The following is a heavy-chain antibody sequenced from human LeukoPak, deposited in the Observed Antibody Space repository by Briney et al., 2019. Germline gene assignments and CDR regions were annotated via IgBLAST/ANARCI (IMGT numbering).Heavy chain of an antibody. D-gene: IGHD4-17*01. Sequence: ASVKVSCKASGYTFTSYYMHWVRQAPGQGLEWMGIINPSGGSTSYAQKFQGRVTMTRDTSTSTVYMELSSLRSEDTAVYYCARTNAVTRKDYYYGMDVWGQGTTVTVSS. V-gene: IGHV1-46*01. J-gene: IGHJ6*02. CDR3: ARTNAVTRKDYYYGMDV. CDR2: INPSGGST. CDR1: GYTFTSYY.